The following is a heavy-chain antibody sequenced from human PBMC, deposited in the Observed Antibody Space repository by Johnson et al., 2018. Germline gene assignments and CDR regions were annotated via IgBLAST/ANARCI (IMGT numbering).Heavy chain of an antibody. J-gene: IGHJ6*03. Sequence: EVQLVESGGGLVKPGGSLRLSCKASGFSCNVYSMTWVRQAPGKGLEWVSFIGAERVYILYADSVRGRFTISRDNAKNSLYLQMSALRVEDTAIYCCARGQWRVPGQRYYIDVWGKGTTVTVSS. CDR3: ARGQWRVPGQRYYIDV. D-gene: IGHD6-19*01. CDR1: GFSCNVYS. CDR2: IGAERVYI. V-gene: IGHV3-21*06.